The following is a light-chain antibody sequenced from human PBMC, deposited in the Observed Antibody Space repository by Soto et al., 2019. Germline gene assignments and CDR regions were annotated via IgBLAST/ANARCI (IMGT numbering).Light chain of an antibody. CDR1: TTDIDNYDS. CDR2: DVN. J-gene: IGLJ1*01. CDR3: SLYSSNGSLI. V-gene: IGLV2-18*01. Sequence: QSVLTQPPSVSGAPEQSVTISCTATTTDIDNYDSDSWYQQAPGTAPKLIIYDVNNRPSGAPDRFSGSTSGNTASLTISGLQAEDETDYFCSLYSSNGSLIFGPGTQVTVL.